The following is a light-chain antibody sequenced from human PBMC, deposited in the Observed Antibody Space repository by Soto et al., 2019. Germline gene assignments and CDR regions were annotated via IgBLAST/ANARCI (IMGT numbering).Light chain of an antibody. CDR1: TTDVATYDL. J-gene: IGLJ2*01. Sequence: QSALTQPASVSGSPGQSITISCAGTTTDVATYDLVSWYQHHPGTAPKVILYEVTKRPSGVSKRFSGSKSGNTASLTISGLQPEDEADYFCCSYAGGNTFVFGGGTKLTVL. V-gene: IGLV2-23*02. CDR2: EVT. CDR3: CSYAGGNTFV.